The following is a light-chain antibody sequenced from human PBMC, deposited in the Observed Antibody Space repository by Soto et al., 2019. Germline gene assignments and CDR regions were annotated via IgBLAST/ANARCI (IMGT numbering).Light chain of an antibody. CDR1: QSVSSY. J-gene: IGKJ5*01. V-gene: IGKV3-11*01. Sequence: EIVLTQSPSTLSLSPGARATLYCRASQSVSSYLAWYQQTPGQAPRLLIYDASNRATGIPARFSGSGSGTDFTLTISSLEPEDFAVYYCHQRSNWPTFGQGTRLEIK. CDR2: DAS. CDR3: HQRSNWPT.